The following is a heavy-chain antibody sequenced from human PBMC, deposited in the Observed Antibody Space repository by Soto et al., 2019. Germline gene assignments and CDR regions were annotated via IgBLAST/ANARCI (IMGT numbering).Heavy chain of an antibody. J-gene: IGHJ4*02. D-gene: IGHD6-25*01. Sequence: GGSLRLSCAASGFTFKNYDMSWVRQAPGKGLEWVSRISESGCTTYYADFAKGRFTISRDNSKNMVYLHLYSLRAEDTAIYHCAKQAGTAWGQGTLVTVSS. V-gene: IGHV3-23*01. CDR2: ISESGCTT. CDR3: AKQAGTA. CDR1: GFTFKNYD.